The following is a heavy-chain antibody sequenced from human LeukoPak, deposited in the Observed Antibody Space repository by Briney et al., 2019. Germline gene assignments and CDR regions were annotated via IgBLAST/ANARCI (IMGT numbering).Heavy chain of an antibody. D-gene: IGHD2-15*01. CDR2: VYYSGST. CDR1: GGSINNTNYY. Sequence: SETLSLPCTVSGGSINNTNYYWGWIRQPPGKGLEWIGSVYYSGSTYYNPSLKSRVTISVDTSKNQFSLKMSSVTAADTAVYYFSRHPTNGCSPPWAPFPNCFDPWGQGTLVTASS. J-gene: IGHJ5*02. V-gene: IGHV4-39*01. CDR3: SRHPTNGCSPPWAPFPNCFDP.